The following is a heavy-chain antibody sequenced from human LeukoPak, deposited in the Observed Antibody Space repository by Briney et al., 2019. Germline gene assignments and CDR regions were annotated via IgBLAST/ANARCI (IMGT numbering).Heavy chain of an antibody. J-gene: IGHJ5*02. D-gene: IGHD1-26*01. CDR1: GGSISSYY. V-gene: IGHV4-59*08. CDR2: IYYSGST. CDR3: ARGGELKSNWFDP. Sequence: SETLSLTCTVSGGSISSYYWSWIRRPPGKGLEWIGYIYYSGSTNYNPSLKSRVTISVDTSRNQFSLKLSSVTAADTAVYYCARGGELKSNWFDPWGQGTLVTVSS.